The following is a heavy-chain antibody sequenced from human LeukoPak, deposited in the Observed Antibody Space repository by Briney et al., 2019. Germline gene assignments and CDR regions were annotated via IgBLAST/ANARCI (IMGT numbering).Heavy chain of an antibody. V-gene: IGHV4-61*01. CDR3: ARVRYGSGSYYFDN. J-gene: IGHJ4*02. D-gene: IGHD3-10*01. Sequence: SDTLSLTCTVSGGSVSNASYYWSWIRQPPGKGLDWIGYVYYTGSTHYSPSLKSRVTVSVDTSKNQFSLKLTSVTAADTAVYYCARVRYGSGSYYFDNWGQGTLVTVSS. CDR2: VYYTGST. CDR1: GGSVSNASYY.